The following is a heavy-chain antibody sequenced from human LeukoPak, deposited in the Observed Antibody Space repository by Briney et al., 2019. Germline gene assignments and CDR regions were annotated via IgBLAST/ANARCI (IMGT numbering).Heavy chain of an antibody. J-gene: IGHJ4*02. D-gene: IGHD6-19*01. CDR3: AKGGGSGWYCSIH. CDR2: ISGSGGST. CDR1: GFTFSSYA. V-gene: IGHV3-23*01. Sequence: PGGSRRLSCAASGFTFSSYAMSWVRQAPGKGLEWVSAISGSGGSTYYADSVKGRFTISRDNPKNTLYLQMNSLRAEDTAVYYCAKGGGSGWYCSIHWGQGTLVTVSS.